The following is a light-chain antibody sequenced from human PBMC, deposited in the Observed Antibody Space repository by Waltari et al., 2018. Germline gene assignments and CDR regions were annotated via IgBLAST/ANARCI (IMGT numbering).Light chain of an antibody. V-gene: IGKV4-1*01. CDR3: QQYYSTPQT. J-gene: IGKJ1*01. CDR2: WAS. CDR1: QSILFRSTNKNY. Sequence: DIVMTQSPDSLAVSLGERDTINCQSSQSILFRSTNKNYLAWYQQKSGQPPKLLIYWASTRESGVPDRFSGSGSGTDFTLTISRLQAEDVAVYYCQQYYSTPQTFGQGTKVEMK.